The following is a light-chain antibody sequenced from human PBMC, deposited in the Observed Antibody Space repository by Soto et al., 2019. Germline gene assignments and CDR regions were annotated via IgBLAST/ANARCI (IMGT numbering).Light chain of an antibody. CDR3: QQCDDWPRT. CDR2: GTS. V-gene: IGKV3-15*01. Sequence: EIVMTQSPATLSVSAGERATLSCRASQSVGNNLAWYQQKPGQAPRLLIHGTSTRAAGIPARFSGSRSGTEFTLTISSLQSEDFAVYYCQQCDDWPRTFGQGTKVDI. CDR1: QSVGNN. J-gene: IGKJ1*01.